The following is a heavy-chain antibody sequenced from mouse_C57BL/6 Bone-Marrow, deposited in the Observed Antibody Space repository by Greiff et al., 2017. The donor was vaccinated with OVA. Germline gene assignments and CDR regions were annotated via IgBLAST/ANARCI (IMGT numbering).Heavy chain of an antibody. CDR2: INPGRGGT. CDR3: ARGRLRAWFAY. D-gene: IGHD2-4*01. Sequence: QVQLKESGAELVRPGTSVKVSCKASGYAFTNYLIEWVKQRPGQGLEWIGVINPGRGGTNYNEKFKGKATLTADKSSSTAYMQLSSRTSEDSAVYFCARGRLRAWFAYWGQGTLVTVSA. V-gene: IGHV1-54*01. CDR1: GYAFTNYL. J-gene: IGHJ3*01.